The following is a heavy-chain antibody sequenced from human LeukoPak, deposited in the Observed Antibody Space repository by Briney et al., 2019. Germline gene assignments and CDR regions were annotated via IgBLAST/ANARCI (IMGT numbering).Heavy chain of an antibody. J-gene: IGHJ4*02. V-gene: IGHV3-7*01. CDR2: INPAGTET. D-gene: IGHD2-15*01. Sequence: GWSLRLSCAASGFSFSAYWMTWVRQAPGTGLEWVANINPAGTETYYVDPVKGRFTISRDNSKNTLYLQMNSLRAEDTAVYYCARDISRGSLDYWGQGTLVTVSS. CDR3: ARDISRGSLDY. CDR1: GFSFSAYW.